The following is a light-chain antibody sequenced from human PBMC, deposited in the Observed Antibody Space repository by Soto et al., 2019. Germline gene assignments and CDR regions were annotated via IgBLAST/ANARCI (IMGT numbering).Light chain of an antibody. CDR3: LLSYSGPAI. V-gene: IGLV2-14*01. CDR1: SSDVGGYNY. Sequence: QSALTQPASVSGSPGQSITISCTGTSSDVGGYNYVSWYQQHPGKAPKLMIYEVTNRPSGVSNRFSGSKSGNTASLTISGLQAEDEADYYCLLSYSGPAIFGGGTQLTVL. J-gene: IGLJ7*01. CDR2: EVT.